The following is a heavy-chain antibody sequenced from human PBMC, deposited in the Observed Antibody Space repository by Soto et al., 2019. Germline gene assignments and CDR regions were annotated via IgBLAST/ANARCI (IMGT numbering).Heavy chain of an antibody. CDR1: GDSVSRGTYY. CDR2: FYYSGST. V-gene: IGHV4-61*01. CDR3: ARDRGYNYGIDY. Sequence: QVHLQESGPGLVKPSETLSLTCSVSGDSVSRGTYYWTWVRQPPGKGLEWIGHFYYSGSTNYSPSLRSRVTISVDTSKNQFSLRLTSVTAADTAVYYCARDRGYNYGIDYWGQGTLITVSS. J-gene: IGHJ4*02. D-gene: IGHD5-18*01.